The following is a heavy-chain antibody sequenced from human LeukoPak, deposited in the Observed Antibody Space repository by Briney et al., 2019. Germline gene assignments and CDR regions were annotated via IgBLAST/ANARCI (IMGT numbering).Heavy chain of an antibody. CDR1: GFTFSSYA. D-gene: IGHD4-17*01. CDR3: ARIPYGDYRNGPFDP. V-gene: IGHV3-30-3*01. CDR2: ISYDGSNK. J-gene: IGHJ5*02. Sequence: GGSLRLSCAASGFTFSSYAMHWVRQAPGKGLEWVAVISYDGSNKYYADSVKGRFTISRDNSKNTLYLQMNSLRAEDTAVYYCARIPYGDYRNGPFDPWGQGTLVTVSS.